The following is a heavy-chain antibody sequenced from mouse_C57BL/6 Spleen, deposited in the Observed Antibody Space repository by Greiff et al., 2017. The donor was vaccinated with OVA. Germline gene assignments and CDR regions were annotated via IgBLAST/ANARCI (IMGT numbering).Heavy chain of an antibody. V-gene: IGHV1-15*01. CDR1: GYTFTDYE. D-gene: IGHD2-4*01. CDR3: TRRGKLRWFAY. Sequence: VQLKQSGAELVRPGASVTLSCKASGYTFTDYEMHWVKQTPVHGLEWIGAIDPETGGTAYNQKFKGKAILTADKSSSTAYMELRSLTSEDFAVYYCTRRGKLRWFAYWGQGTLVTVSA. J-gene: IGHJ3*01. CDR2: IDPETGGT.